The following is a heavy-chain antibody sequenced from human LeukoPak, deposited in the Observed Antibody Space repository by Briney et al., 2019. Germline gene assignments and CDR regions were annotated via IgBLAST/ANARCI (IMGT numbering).Heavy chain of an antibody. Sequence: GGSLRLSCAASGFTFSSYGMHWVRQAPGKGLEWVAVISYDRSNKYYADSVKGRFTISRDNSKNTLYLQMNSLRAEDTAVYYCAKVGNGSGSYYADYWGQGTLVTVSS. J-gene: IGHJ4*02. V-gene: IGHV3-30*18. CDR2: ISYDRSNK. D-gene: IGHD3-10*01. CDR1: GFTFSSYG. CDR3: AKVGNGSGSYYADY.